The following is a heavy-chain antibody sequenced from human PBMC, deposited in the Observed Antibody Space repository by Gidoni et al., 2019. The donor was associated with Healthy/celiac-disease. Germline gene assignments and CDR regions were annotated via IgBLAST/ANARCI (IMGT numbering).Heavy chain of an antibody. J-gene: IGHJ4*02. V-gene: IGHV1-46*01. CDR2: INPSGGST. D-gene: IGHD2-15*01. Sequence: QVQLVQSGAEVKKPGASVKVSCKASGYTLTSYYMHWVRQAPGQGLEWMGIINPSGGSTSYAQKFQGRVTMTRDTSTSTVYMELSSLRSEDTAVYYCARDLLSCSGGSCYYGSGYWGQGTLVTVSS. CDR3: ARDLLSCSGGSCYYGSGY. CDR1: GYTLTSYY.